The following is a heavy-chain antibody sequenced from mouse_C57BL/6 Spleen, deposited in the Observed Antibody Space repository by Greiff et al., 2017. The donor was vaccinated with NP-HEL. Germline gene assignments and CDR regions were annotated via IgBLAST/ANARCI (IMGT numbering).Heavy chain of an antibody. D-gene: IGHD2-12*01. CDR1: GYAFSSSW. CDR3: ARELPYFDY. Sequence: QVQLKESGPELVKPGASVKISCKASGYAFSSSWMNWVKQRPGKGLEWIGRIYPGDGDTNYNGKFKGKATLTADKSSSTAYMQLSSLTSEDSAVYFCARELPYFDYWGQGTTLTVSS. V-gene: IGHV1-82*01. CDR2: IYPGDGDT. J-gene: IGHJ2*01.